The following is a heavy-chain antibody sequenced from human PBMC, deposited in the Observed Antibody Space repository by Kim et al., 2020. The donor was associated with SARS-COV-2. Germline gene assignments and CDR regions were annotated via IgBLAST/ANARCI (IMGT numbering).Heavy chain of an antibody. D-gene: IGHD3-10*01. Sequence: SETLSLTCAVYGGSFSGYYWSWIRQPPGKGLEWIGEINHSGSTNYNPSLKSRVTISVDTSKNQFSLKLSSVTAADTAVYYCARTRTGWYYGSGSPRSAFDIWGQGTMVTVSS. J-gene: IGHJ3*02. CDR3: ARTRTGWYYGSGSPRSAFDI. CDR2: INHSGST. CDR1: GGSFSGYY. V-gene: IGHV4-34*01.